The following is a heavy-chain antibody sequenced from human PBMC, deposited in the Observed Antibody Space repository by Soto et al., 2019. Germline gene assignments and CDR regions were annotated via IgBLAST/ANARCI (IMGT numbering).Heavy chain of an antibody. D-gene: IGHD3-9*01. Sequence: ASVKVSCKASGYTFTSYAMHWVRQAPGQRLEWMGWINAGNGNTKYSQKFQGRVTITRDTSASTAYMELSSLRSEDTAVYYCARGGHSPAYDDTLTGYSDYYMDVWGKGTTVTVSS. CDR2: INAGNGNT. J-gene: IGHJ6*03. V-gene: IGHV1-3*01. CDR3: ARGGHSPAYDDTLTGYSDYYMDV. CDR1: GYTFTSYA.